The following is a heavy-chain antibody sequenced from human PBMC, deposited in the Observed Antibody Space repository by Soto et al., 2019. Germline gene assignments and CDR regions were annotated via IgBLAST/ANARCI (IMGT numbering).Heavy chain of an antibody. D-gene: IGHD4-4*01. J-gene: IGHJ4*02. CDR3: AKDPDDYSNYFDY. CDR2: ISGSGGST. Sequence: GGSLRLSCAASGFTFSSYAMSWVRQAPGKGLEWVSAISGSGGSTYYADSVKGRFTISRDNSKNTLYLQMNSLRAEDAAVYYCAKDPDDYSNYFDYWGQGTLVTVSS. V-gene: IGHV3-23*01. CDR1: GFTFSSYA.